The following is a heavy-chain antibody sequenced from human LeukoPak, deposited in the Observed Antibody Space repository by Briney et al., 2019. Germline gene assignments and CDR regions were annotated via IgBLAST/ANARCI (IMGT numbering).Heavy chain of an antibody. CDR2: IYPGDSGT. Sequence: KIGESLKISCKGSGYSFTRYWIGWVRQMPGKGLEWLGVIYPGDSGTRYSPSFQGQVTISADKSISTAYLQWSSLKASDTAMYYCARHLSGSYSGYYFDYWGQGTLVTVSS. D-gene: IGHD1-26*01. J-gene: IGHJ4*02. CDR3: ARHLSGSYSGYYFDY. V-gene: IGHV5-51*01. CDR1: GYSFTRYW.